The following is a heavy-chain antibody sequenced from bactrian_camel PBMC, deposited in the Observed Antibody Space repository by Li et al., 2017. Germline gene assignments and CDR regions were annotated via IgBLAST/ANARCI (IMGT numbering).Heavy chain of an antibody. CDR3: AADKLYGGTHPLARDFRY. CDR2: ISPASGRR. D-gene: IGHD6*01. V-gene: IGHV3S54*01. CDR1: GSIYGTLC. Sequence: HVQLVESGGGLVQPGGSLRLSCASSGSIYGTLCMGWVRQAPGKEREGFAAISPASGRRYYGDSVKGRFTISQDDTKNTVYLQMNSAKPEGTGMYICAADKLYGGTHPLARDFRYWDQGTQVTVS. J-gene: IGHJ6*01.